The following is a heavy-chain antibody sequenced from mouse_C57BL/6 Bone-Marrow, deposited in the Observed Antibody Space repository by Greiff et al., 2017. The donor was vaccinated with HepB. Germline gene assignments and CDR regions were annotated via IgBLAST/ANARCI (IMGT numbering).Heavy chain of an antibody. V-gene: IGHV1-78*01. CDR2: IYPRDGST. Sequence: VQLQESDAELVKPGASVKISCKVSGYTFTDHTIHWMKQRPEQGLEWIGYIYPRDGSTKYNEKFKGKATLTADKSSSTAYMQLNSLTSEDSAVYFCARRYDYDGAWFAYWGQGTLVTVSA. J-gene: IGHJ3*01. D-gene: IGHD2-4*01. CDR1: GYTFTDHT. CDR3: ARRYDYDGAWFAY.